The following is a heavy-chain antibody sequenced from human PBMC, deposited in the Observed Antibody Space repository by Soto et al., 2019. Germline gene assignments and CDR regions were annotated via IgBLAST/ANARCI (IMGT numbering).Heavy chain of an antibody. CDR1: GGSITRGGYY. CDR3: ARDPAP. J-gene: IGHJ5*02. CDR2: IYNSGTT. V-gene: IGHV4-31*03. Sequence: QVQLQESGPGLVKPSETLSLTCTVSGGSITRGGYYWSWIRQHPGKGLEWIGYIYNSGTTYYTPSLNSRVTISVDTSKNQFSLKLPSVTAADTAVYYCARDPAPWGQGTLVTVSS.